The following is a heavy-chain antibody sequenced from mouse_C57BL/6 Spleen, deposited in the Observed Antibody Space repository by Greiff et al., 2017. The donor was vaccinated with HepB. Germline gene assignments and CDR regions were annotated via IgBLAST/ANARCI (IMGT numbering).Heavy chain of an antibody. V-gene: IGHV1-15*01. Sequence: VQLQQSGTVLARPGASVKMSCKTSGYTFTDYEMHWVKQTPVHGLEWIGAIDPETGGTAYNQKFKGKAILTADKSSSTAYMELRSLTSEDSAVYYCTPKWAWFAYWGQGTLVTVSA. CDR1: GYTFTDYE. CDR2: IDPETGGT. J-gene: IGHJ3*01. CDR3: TPKWAWFAY.